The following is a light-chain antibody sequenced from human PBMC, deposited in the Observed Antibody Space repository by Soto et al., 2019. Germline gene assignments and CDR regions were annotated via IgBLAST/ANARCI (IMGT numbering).Light chain of an antibody. CDR2: GAS. Sequence: IVLTQSAGSLSLPPGERATLSCRAGQSVSRYLAWYQQRPGQAPRLLIYGASSRATGTLERFSGSGSGTDFTLTISRLEPEDFAMYYCQQYGSLPYTFGQGTRLEIK. CDR1: QSVSRY. V-gene: IGKV3-20*01. J-gene: IGKJ5*01. CDR3: QQYGSLPYT.